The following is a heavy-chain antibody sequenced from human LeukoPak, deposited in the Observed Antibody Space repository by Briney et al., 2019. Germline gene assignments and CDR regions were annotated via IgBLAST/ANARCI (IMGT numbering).Heavy chain of an antibody. CDR1: GGSISSYY. Sequence: SETLPLTCTVSGGSISSYYWSWIRQPPGKGLEWIGYIYYSGSTNYNPSLKSRVTISVDTSKSQFSLKLSSVTAADTAVYYCARDDSSGLHYFDYWGQGTLVTVSS. V-gene: IGHV4-59*01. CDR2: IYYSGST. J-gene: IGHJ4*02. D-gene: IGHD3-22*01. CDR3: ARDDSSGLHYFDY.